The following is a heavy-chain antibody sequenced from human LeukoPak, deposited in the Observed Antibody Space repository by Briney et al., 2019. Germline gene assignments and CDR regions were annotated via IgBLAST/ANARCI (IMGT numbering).Heavy chain of an antibody. CDR1: GGTFSSYA. CDR3: ARETTPNYYYYGMDV. CDR2: IIPILGIA. V-gene: IGHV1-69*04. J-gene: IGHJ6*02. Sequence: SVKVSCKASGGTFSSYAISWVRQAPGQGLEWMGRIIPILGIANYAQKFQGRVTITADKSTSTAYMELSSLRSEDTAVYYCARETTPNYYYYGMDVWGQGTTVTVSS. D-gene: IGHD4-11*01.